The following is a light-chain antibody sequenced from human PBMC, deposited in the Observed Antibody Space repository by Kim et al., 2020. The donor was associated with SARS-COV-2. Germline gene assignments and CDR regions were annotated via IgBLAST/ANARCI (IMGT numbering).Light chain of an antibody. V-gene: IGKV2-28*01. J-gene: IGKJ2*01. CDR1: QSLLHSNGYNY. CDR3: MQALQTPYT. Sequence: DIVMTQSSLSLPVTPGEPASISCRSSQSLLHSNGYNYLNWYLQKPGQPPQLLMYLASNRPSGVPDRFSGRGSGTDFTLKISRAEAEDVGVYYCMQALQTPYTFGQGTKLEI. CDR2: LAS.